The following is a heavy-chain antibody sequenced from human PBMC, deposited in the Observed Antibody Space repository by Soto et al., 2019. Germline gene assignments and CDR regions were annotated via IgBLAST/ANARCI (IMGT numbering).Heavy chain of an antibody. J-gene: IGHJ4*02. D-gene: IGHD2-2*01. CDR3: AKGYCSSTSCSFDY. CDR1: GFTFTNFA. Sequence: PGGSLRLCCAASGFTFTNFAMNWVRQAPGKGLEWVSVISGTGDTTYNADSVKGRFTISRDNSMNTAFLQMNSLRAEDTALYYCAKGYCSSTSCSFDYWGQGTLVTVSS. CDR2: ISGTGDTT. V-gene: IGHV3-23*01.